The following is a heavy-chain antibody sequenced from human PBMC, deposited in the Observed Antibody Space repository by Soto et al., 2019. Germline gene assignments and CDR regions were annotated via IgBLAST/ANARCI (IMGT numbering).Heavy chain of an antibody. CDR3: ASGSLNWHYGEY. CDR2: ITPIFGAG. D-gene: IGHD3-3*02. V-gene: IGHV1-69*01. Sequence: QVKLVQSGPEVKKPGSSVRVSCKASGGTFSTSSISRVRQAPGQGLEWMGGITPIFGAGNYAPDFRGRVTITADESTTTAYMQLSSLTSADTAMYYCASGSLNWHYGEYWGQGTLVTVSS. CDR1: GGTFSTSS. J-gene: IGHJ4*02.